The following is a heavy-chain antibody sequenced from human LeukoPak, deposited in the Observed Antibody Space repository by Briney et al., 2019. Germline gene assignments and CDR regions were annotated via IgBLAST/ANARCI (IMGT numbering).Heavy chain of an antibody. D-gene: IGHD4-17*01. Sequence: SETLSLTCAVYGGSFSGYYWSWIRQPPGKGLEWIGEINHSGSTNYNPSLKSRVTISVDTSKNQFSLKLSSVTAADTAVYYCARPFREGMTTENFDYWGQGTLVTVSS. J-gene: IGHJ4*02. CDR2: INHSGST. CDR3: ARPFREGMTTENFDY. CDR1: GGSFSGYY. V-gene: IGHV4-34*01.